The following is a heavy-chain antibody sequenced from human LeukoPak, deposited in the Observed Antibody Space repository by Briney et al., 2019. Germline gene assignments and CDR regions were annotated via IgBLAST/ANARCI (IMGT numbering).Heavy chain of an antibody. CDR3: AKTLWFGELNYYYGMDV. V-gene: IGHV3-30*18. CDR2: ISYDGSNK. D-gene: IGHD3-10*01. CDR1: GFTFSSYG. J-gene: IGHJ6*02. Sequence: PGGSLRLSCAASGFTFSSYGMHWVRQAPGKGLEWVAVISYDGSNKYYADSVKGRFTISRDNSKNTLYLQMNSLRAEDTAVYYCAKTLWFGELNYYYGMDVWGQGTTVTVSS.